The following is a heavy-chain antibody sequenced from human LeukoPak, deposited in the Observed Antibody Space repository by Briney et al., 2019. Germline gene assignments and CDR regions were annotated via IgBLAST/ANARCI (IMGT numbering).Heavy chain of an antibody. D-gene: IGHD5-12*01. CDR3: ARSVSGYSGYEKDCLDY. CDR1: GFTFSSYW. J-gene: IGHJ4*02. CDR2: INSDGSST. V-gene: IGHV3-74*01. Sequence: PGGSLRLSCAASGFTFSSYWMHWVRQAPGKGLVWVSRINSDGSSTIYADSVKGRFTISRDNAKNTLYLQMNSLRAEDTAVYYCARSVSGYSGYEKDCLDYWGQGTLVTVSS.